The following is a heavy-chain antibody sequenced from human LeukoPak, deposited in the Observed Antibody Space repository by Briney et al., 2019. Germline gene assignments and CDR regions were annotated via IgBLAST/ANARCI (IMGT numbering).Heavy chain of an antibody. V-gene: IGHV3-11*01. CDR3: ATDGAGFDT. J-gene: IGHJ5*02. CDR1: GFTFNDYY. Sequence: AGGTLRLSCAASGFTFNDYYMSWIRQAPGKGLEWLSYINIGGTNTHYADSVKGRFTISRDNAKKSLYLEMNNLRAEDTAVYYCATDGAGFDTWGQGVLVTVSS. CDR2: INIGGTNT.